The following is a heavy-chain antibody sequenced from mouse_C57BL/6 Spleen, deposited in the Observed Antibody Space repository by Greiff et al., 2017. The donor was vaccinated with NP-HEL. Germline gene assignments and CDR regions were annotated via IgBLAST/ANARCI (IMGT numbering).Heavy chain of an antibody. CDR1: GYTFTSYW. CDR3: ARGSNWIIDY. Sequence: QVQLQQPGAELVKPGASVKLSCKASGYTFTSYWMQWVKQRPGQGLEWIGEIDPSDSYTNYNQKFKGKATLTVDTSSSTAYMQLSSLTSEDSAVYYCARGSNWIIDYWGQGTSVTVSS. D-gene: IGHD2-5*01. V-gene: IGHV1-50*01. CDR2: IDPSDSYT. J-gene: IGHJ4*01.